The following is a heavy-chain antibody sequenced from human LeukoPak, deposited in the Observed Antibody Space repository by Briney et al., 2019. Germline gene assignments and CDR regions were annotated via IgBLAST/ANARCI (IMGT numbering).Heavy chain of an antibody. CDR3: ARGGQYSGSYSFDY. D-gene: IGHD1-26*01. CDR2: IYYSGST. V-gene: IGHV4-30-4*01. CDR1: GGSISSGDNY. Sequence: SETLSLTCTVSGGSISSGDNYWSWSRQPPGKGLEWIGYIYYSGSTYYNPSLKSRVTISVDTSKNQFSLKLSSVTAADTAVYYCARGGQYSGSYSFDYWGQGPLVTVSS. J-gene: IGHJ4*02.